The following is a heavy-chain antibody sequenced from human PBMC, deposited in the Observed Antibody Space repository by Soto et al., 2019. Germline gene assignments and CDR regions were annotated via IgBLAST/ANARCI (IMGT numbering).Heavy chain of an antibody. CDR2: ITSSSDTI. D-gene: IGHD3-22*01. CDR3: ARVVVVIPPGYYYAMDV. J-gene: IGHJ6*02. Sequence: EVQLVESGGGLVQPGGSLRLSCAASGFTFSSFHMNWVRQDPGRGLEWVAYITSSSDTIYYSDSVKGRFTISRDNGKNSLFLQMNSLRDEDTAVYYCARVVVVIPPGYYYAMDVWGQGTTVPVSS. CDR1: GFTFSSFH. V-gene: IGHV3-48*02.